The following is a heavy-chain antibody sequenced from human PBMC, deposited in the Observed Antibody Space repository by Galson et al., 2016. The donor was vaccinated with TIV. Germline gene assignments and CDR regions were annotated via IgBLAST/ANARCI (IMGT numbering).Heavy chain of an antibody. Sequence: SLRLSCAVSGFTFGSYAMSWVRQSPGKGLEWVSGLSGGGTAYYADSVKGRLPISADNSKNTLHLQMSSLRVEDTAIYYCAKDRSWDNRGWFDHWGPGTLVTVSS. V-gene: IGHV3-23*01. CDR1: GFTFGSYA. D-gene: IGHD1-14*01. CDR2: LSGGGTA. J-gene: IGHJ5*02. CDR3: AKDRSWDNRGWFDH.